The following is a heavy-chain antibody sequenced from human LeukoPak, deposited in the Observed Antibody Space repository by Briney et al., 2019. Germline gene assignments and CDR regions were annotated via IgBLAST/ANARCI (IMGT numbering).Heavy chain of an antibody. CDR3: ARDATYYYDSSGYPSEDDY. V-gene: IGHV3-66*01. J-gene: IGHJ4*02. CDR1: GFTFSSYA. CDR2: IYSGGST. D-gene: IGHD3-22*01. Sequence: GGSLRLSCAASGFTFSSYAMSWVRQAPGKGLEWVSVIYSGGSTYYADSVKGRFTISRDNSKNTLYLQMNSLRAEDTAVYYCARDATYYYDSSGYPSEDDYWGQGTLVTVSS.